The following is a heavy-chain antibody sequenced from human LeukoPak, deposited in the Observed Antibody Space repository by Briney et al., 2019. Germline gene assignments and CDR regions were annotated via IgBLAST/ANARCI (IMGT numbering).Heavy chain of an antibody. CDR1: GVSISSYY. J-gene: IGHJ4*02. CDR3: ARTQWLDY. CDR2: IYYSGST. V-gene: IGHV4-59*01. Sequence: SETLSLTCTVSGVSISSYYWSWIRQPPGKGLEWIGYIYYSGSTNYNPSLKSRVTISVDTSKNQFSLKLSSVTAADTAVYYCARTQWLDYWGQGTLVTVSS. D-gene: IGHD6-19*01.